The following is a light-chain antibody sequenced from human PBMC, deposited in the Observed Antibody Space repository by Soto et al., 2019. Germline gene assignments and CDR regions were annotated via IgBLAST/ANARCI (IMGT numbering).Light chain of an antibody. Sequence: DIQMTQSPSSLSASVGDRVTITCRASQSIGSNVNWYQQRPGKGPNLLIYAASSLQSGVPSRFSGSGSGTDFTLNISSLQPEDFASYYCQQSYSSPLTFGGGTKVDIK. J-gene: IGKJ4*01. CDR3: QQSYSSPLT. CDR2: AAS. V-gene: IGKV1-39*01. CDR1: QSIGSN.